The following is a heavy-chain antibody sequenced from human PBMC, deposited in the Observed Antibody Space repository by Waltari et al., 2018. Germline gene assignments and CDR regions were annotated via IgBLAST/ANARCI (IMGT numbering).Heavy chain of an antibody. CDR2: VSNDGSRQ. V-gene: IGHV3-30*17. CDR3: ARDRAFAASLQD. Sequence: QAQLVQSGGGVVQPGGSLRLSCAASGFIFSRYSMHWVRQAPGKGLQWVASVSNDGSRQHYADSVTGRFTISRDSSKTTVSLEMNSLRPEDTALYYCARDRAFAASLQDWGQGTPVTVSS. CDR1: GFIFSRYS. J-gene: IGHJ4*02. D-gene: IGHD3-3*01.